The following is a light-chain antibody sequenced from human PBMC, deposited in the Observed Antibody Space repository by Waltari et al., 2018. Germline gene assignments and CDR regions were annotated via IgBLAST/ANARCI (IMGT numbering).Light chain of an antibody. Sequence: QSALTQPRSVSGPPGQSVPPPCTGTRLEIGGSNFVPWYQQHPGKVPKLIIFDVTKRPSGVPDRFSGSKAGNTASLTISGLQAGDEAVYFCCSYAGKYTSVFGAGTKVTVL. CDR3: CSYAGKYTSV. CDR2: DVT. CDR1: RLEIGGSNF. V-gene: IGLV2-11*01. J-gene: IGLJ2*01.